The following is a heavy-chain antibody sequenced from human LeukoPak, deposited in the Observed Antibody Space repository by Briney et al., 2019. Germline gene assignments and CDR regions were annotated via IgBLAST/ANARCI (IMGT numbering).Heavy chain of an antibody. Sequence: GASVKVSCKASGGTFSSYAISWVRQAPGQGLEWMGRIIPILGIANYAQKFQGRVTITADKSTSTAYMELSSLRSEDTAVYYCARETTGTTPRGAFDIWGQGTMVTVSS. D-gene: IGHD1-7*01. CDR2: IIPILGIA. CDR3: ARETTGTTPRGAFDI. V-gene: IGHV1-69*04. J-gene: IGHJ3*02. CDR1: GGTFSSYA.